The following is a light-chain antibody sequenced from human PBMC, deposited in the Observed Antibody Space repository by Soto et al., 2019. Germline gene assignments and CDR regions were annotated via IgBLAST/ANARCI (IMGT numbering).Light chain of an antibody. J-gene: IGKJ4*01. CDR2: DAS. CDR3: QQYDNFFLT. CDR1: QDISNY. V-gene: IGKV1-33*01. Sequence: DIQMTQSPSSLSASVGDRVTITCQASQDISNYLNWYQQKPGKAPKLLIYDASNLEIGVPSRFSGSGSGTDFTFTISSLQPEDIATYYCQQYDNFFLTVGGGTKVDIK.